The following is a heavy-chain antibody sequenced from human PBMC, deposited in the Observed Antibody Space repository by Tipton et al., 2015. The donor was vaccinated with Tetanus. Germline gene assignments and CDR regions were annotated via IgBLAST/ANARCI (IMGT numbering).Heavy chain of an antibody. V-gene: IGHV3-7*01. CDR3: ARDEGCSSTGCYMTSAPNF. CDR1: GFSFGYYW. D-gene: IGHD2-2*02. CDR2: IKQDGSEK. Sequence: SLRLSCAASGFSFGYYWMSWVRQAPGKGLEWVANIKQDGSEKYYVDSVKGRFTISRDNAKNSLYLQMNSLRAEDTAVYFCARDEGCSSTGCYMTSAPNFWGQGTLVTVSS. J-gene: IGHJ4*02.